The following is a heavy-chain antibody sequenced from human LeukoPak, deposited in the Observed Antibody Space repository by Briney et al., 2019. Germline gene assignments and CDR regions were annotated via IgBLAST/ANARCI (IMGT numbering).Heavy chain of an antibody. J-gene: IGHJ3*02. CDR1: GFTFSHYS. V-gene: IGHV3-48*04. Sequence: SGGSLRLSCAASGFTFSHYSMNWVRQAPGKGLEWVSYIGGSTGTIYYADSVKGRFTISRDNAKNSLYLQMNSLRAEDTAVYYCARGSARIVVVEGDAFDIWGQGTMVTVSS. D-gene: IGHD2-15*01. CDR2: IGGSTGTI. CDR3: ARGSARIVVVEGDAFDI.